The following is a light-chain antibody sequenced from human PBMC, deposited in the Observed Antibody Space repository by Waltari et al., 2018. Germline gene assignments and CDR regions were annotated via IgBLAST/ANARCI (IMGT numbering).Light chain of an antibody. CDR2: QAS. CDR3: QQYNIYPRT. Sequence: DIHMTQSPSTLSASVGDRVTITCRASQSFSSWLAWYQQKPGKAPKLLIYQASRLQTGVPSRFSGSESGTEATLTINNLQPDDFATYYCQQYNIYPRTYGQGTKVETK. CDR1: QSFSSW. V-gene: IGKV1-5*03. J-gene: IGKJ1*01.